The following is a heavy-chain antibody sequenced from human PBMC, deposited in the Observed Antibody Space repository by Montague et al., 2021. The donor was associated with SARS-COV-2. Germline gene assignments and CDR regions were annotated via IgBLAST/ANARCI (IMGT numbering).Heavy chain of an antibody. V-gene: IGHV3-23*01. D-gene: IGHD1-26*01. J-gene: IGHJ4*02. CDR3: AKSLQVGATTPFDY. CDR1: GFTFDDYG. CDR2: ISSSRFAT. Sequence: SLRLSCAASGFTFDDYGMSWVRQAPGKGLEWVSSISSSRFATYYADSVKGRFTFSRDNSKNTVTLQMNSLRAEDTAIYYCAKSLQVGATTPFDYWGQGILVTVSS.